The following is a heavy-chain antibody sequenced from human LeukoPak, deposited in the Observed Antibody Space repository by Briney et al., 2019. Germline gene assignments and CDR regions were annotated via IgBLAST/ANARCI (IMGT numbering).Heavy chain of an antibody. V-gene: IGHV3-13*01. D-gene: IGHD6-13*01. CDR2: IGTIGDT. J-gene: IGHJ2*01. Sequence: GGSLRLSCAASGFTFSSSDMHWVRQPTGKGLEWVSAIGTIGDTYYPGSVKGRFTISRENAKNTLYLQMNSLRAGDTAVYYCVREGVSSSWNNWYFDLWGCGKLVTVSS. CDR3: VREGVSSSWNNWYFDL. CDR1: GFTFSSSD.